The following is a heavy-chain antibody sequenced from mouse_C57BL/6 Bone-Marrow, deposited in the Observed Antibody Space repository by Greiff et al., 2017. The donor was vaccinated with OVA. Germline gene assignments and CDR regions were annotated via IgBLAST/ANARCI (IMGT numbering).Heavy chain of an antibody. CDR3: ALDYYVSSPYWYYDV. CDR2: ISSGGSYT. J-gene: IGHJ1*03. Sequence: DVMLVESGGDLVKPGGSLKLSCAASGFTFSSSGMSWVRQTPDKRLEWVATISSGGSYTNYPDHVTGRFTISRDNAKNTLYLHMSSLKSEDTAMYYCALDYYVSSPYWYYDVWGTGTTVTVSS. V-gene: IGHV5-6*02. D-gene: IGHD1-1*01. CDR1: GFTFSSSG.